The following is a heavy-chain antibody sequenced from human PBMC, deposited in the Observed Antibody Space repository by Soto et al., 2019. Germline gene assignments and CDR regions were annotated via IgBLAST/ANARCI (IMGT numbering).Heavy chain of an antibody. D-gene: IGHD2-21*02. CDR2: IYYSGYV. CDR1: GGAISTGATY. Sequence: QVQLQESGPGLVRPSQTLSLTCTVSGGAISTGATYWSWIRQRPGKGLEWIGYIYYSGYVYYNASLKRRVTMSVDTSKNQFSLKLSSVTDADTAVYYCARGAHIAVVTAIYFDLWGQGTPVTVSS. J-gene: IGHJ4*02. CDR3: ARGAHIAVVTAIYFDL. V-gene: IGHV4-31*03.